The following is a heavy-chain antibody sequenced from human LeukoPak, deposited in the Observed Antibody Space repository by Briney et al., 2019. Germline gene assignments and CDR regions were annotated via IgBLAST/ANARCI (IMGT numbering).Heavy chain of an antibody. CDR3: AKGWGPASHPFTDYYYMDV. D-gene: IGHD2-2*01. CDR1: GFSFRNYA. Sequence: GGSLRLSCEASGFSFRNYAMNWVRQAPGKGLEWLSYISKSSTSIYYADSMKGRLTISRDNAKNSLFLQMNSLRVEDTAVYYCAKGWGPASHPFTDYYYMDVWGKGTTVTVSS. CDR2: ISKSSTSI. V-gene: IGHV3-48*04. J-gene: IGHJ6*03.